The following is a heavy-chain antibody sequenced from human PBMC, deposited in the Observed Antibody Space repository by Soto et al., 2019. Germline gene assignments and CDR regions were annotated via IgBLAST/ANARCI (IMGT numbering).Heavy chain of an antibody. D-gene: IGHD1-7*01. CDR3: ARKLELRGSYYYYYDMDV. Sequence: ASVKVSCKASGYTFTDYYMHWVRQAPGQGHEWMGWINPNSGGTNYARKFQGRVTMTRDTSISTAYMELSRLRSDDTAVYYCARKLELRGSYYYYYDMDVWGQGTTVTVSS. CDR2: INPNSGGT. CDR1: GYTFTDYY. J-gene: IGHJ6*02. V-gene: IGHV1-2*02.